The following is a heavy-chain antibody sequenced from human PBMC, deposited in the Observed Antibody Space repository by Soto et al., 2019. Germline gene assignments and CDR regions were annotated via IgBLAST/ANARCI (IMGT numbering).Heavy chain of an antibody. V-gene: IGHV3-7*05. Sequence: EVQLVESGGDLVQPGGSLRLSCAASGFTFSSHWMSWVRQAPGKGLEWVANRKGDGSEKYYVDSVKGRFTISRDNAKNSLYLQMNSLRVEDTALYYCAKDVRWGQGTLVTVSS. CDR2: RKGDGSEK. J-gene: IGHJ4*02. CDR3: AKDVR. CDR1: GFTFSSHW.